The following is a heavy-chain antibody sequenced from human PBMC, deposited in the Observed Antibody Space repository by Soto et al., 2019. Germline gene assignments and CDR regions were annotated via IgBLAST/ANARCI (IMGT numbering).Heavy chain of an antibody. CDR3: EGNMDYYYGRGSGNGHGV. Sequence: QVRLVQSGAEVKEPGDSVRVSCEASGYTFTAYHIHWVRQAPGQGLEWMGWINPKFGDTGYAQDFQGRVSMTSDMSISTVYMELSRLTSDDTAIYYCEGNMDYYYGRGSGNGHGVWGQGTTVTVFS. CDR1: GYTFTAYH. J-gene: IGHJ6*02. V-gene: IGHV1-2*02. CDR2: INPKFGDT. D-gene: IGHD3-10*02.